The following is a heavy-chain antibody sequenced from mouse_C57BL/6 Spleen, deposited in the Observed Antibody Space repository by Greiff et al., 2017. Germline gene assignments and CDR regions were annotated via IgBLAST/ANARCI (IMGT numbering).Heavy chain of an antibody. V-gene: IGHV3-6*01. J-gene: IGHJ3*01. CDR3: ARGGSNYDWFAY. CDR2: ISYDGSN. CDR1: GYSITSGYY. D-gene: IGHD2-5*01. Sequence: EESGPGLVKPSQSLSLTCSVTGYSITSGYYWNWIRQFPGNKLEWMGYISYDGSNNYNPSLKNRISITRDTSKNQFFLKLNSVTTEDTATYYCARGGSNYDWFAYWGQGTLVTVSA.